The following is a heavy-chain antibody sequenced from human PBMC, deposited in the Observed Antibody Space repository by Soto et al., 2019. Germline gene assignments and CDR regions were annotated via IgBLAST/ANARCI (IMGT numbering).Heavy chain of an antibody. D-gene: IGHD3-22*01. CDR2: IDPSDSYT. CDR1: GYSFTSYW. J-gene: IGHJ6*02. V-gene: IGHV5-10-1*01. Sequence: PGESLKISCNGSGYSFTSYWISWVRQMPGKGLEWMGRIDPSDSYTNYSPSFQGHVTISADKSISTAYLQWSSLKASDTAMYYCARHLPPEYYYDSSGSYYYYYGMDVWGQGTTVTVSS. CDR3: ARHLPPEYYYDSSGSYYYYYGMDV.